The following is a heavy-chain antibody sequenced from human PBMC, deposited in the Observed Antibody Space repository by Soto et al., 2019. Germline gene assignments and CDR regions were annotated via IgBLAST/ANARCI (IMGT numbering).Heavy chain of an antibody. V-gene: IGHV3-74*01. CDR3: VSDSPYITTSCYGNWFDP. CDR2: INSDGSHT. J-gene: IGHJ5*02. CDR1: GFTFSTYW. Sequence: GGSLRLSCAASGFTFSTYWMHWIRQVPGKGLEWVSGINSDGSHTYYADSVKGRFTISRDNAKNTMHLEMNSLRAEDTAVYYCVSDSPYITTSCYGNWFDPWGPGTLVTVSS. D-gene: IGHD2-2*01.